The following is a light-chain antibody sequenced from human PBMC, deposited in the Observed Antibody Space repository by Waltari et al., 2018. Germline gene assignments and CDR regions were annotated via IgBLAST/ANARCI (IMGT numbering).Light chain of an antibody. V-gene: IGKV3-20*01. Sequence: EVVLTQSPGTLSLSPGERATLSCRASQSVSRYLAWYQQKPGQAPRLLIYDASRRATGIPDRFSGSGSGTDFSLTISRLEPEDFAVYYCQKYVSLPATFGQGTKVEIK. CDR3: QKYVSLPAT. CDR1: QSVSRY. J-gene: IGKJ1*01. CDR2: DAS.